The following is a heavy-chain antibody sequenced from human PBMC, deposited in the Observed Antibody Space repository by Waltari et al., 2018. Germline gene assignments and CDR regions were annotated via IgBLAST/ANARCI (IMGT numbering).Heavy chain of an antibody. J-gene: IGHJ4*02. Sequence: QVQLVQSGAEVKKPGSSVKVSCKASGGTFSSYAISWVRQAPGQGLEWMGGIIPILGTANYAQKFQARVTITTDESTSTAYMELSSLRAEDTAVYYCARDGAAALGYDYWGQGTLVTVSS. CDR2: IIPILGTA. CDR3: ARDGAAALGYDY. V-gene: IGHV1-69*05. CDR1: GGTFSSYA. D-gene: IGHD6-13*01.